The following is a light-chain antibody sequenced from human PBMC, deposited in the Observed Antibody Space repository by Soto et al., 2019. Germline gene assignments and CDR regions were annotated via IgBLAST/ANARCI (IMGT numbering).Light chain of an antibody. V-gene: IGKV1-39*01. Sequence: DIQMTQSPSSLSASLGDRVTISCRASQNINNYLNWYQREQGKAPKLLIYAATIFQSVVPSRFSSTGSGTEFTLIISNLQPGDFATNYSQQSFNSPYTFGLGTNLEFK. J-gene: IGKJ2*01. CDR1: QNINNY. CDR3: QQSFNSPYT. CDR2: AAT.